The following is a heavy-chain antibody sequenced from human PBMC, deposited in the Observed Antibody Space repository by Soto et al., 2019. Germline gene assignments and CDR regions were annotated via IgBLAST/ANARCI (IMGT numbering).Heavy chain of an antibody. CDR3: ARASVAGLD. CDR2: ISYDGSGK. Sequence: VGSLRLSCAASGFMFSSYAMHWVRQAPGKGLEWVSVISYDGSGKHYADSLKGRFTISRDNSKNTVYLQMNSLRPEDTAVYYCARASVAGLDWGQGTLVTVSS. CDR1: GFMFSSYA. J-gene: IGHJ4*02. D-gene: IGHD6-19*01. V-gene: IGHV3-30-3*01.